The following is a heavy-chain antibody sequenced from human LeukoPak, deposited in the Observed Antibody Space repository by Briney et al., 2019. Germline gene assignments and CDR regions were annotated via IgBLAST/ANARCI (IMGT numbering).Heavy chain of an antibody. CDR3: AIDEPNYAPYDFDY. Sequence: PGGSLRLSCAASGFTFSSYSMNWVRQAPGKGLEWVGRIKSKADGETTDYVAPVKGRFTISRDDSNNMVYLQMNSLKIEDTAVYYCAIDEPNYAPYDFDYWGQGTLVTVSS. V-gene: IGHV3-15*01. CDR2: IKSKADGETT. CDR1: GFTFSSYS. J-gene: IGHJ4*02. D-gene: IGHD4/OR15-4a*01.